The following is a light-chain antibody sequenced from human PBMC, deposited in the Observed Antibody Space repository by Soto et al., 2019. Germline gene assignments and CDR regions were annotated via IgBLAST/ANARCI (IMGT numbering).Light chain of an antibody. V-gene: IGKV3-11*01. J-gene: IGKJ4*01. CDR2: DAS. CDR1: QTVSSS. CDR3: QQYYSFPLT. Sequence: EIVLTQSPATLSLSPGERATLSCRASQTVSSSLAWYQQKPGQAPRLLIYDASNRATGIPARFSGSGSGTDFTLTISSLEPEDFAVYYCQQYYSFPLTFGGGTKVDIK.